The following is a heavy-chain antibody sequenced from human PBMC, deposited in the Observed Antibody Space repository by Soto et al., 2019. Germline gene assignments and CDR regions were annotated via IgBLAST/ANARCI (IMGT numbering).Heavy chain of an antibody. CDR3: TTDSYITSIIVRFDY. CDR2: VKSKNDGGTT. D-gene: IGHD3-22*01. V-gene: IGHV3-15*01. CDR1: GFPFGNFL. J-gene: IGHJ4*01. Sequence: GGSLRLSCTASGFPFGNFLMSWFRQAPGKGLEWVGRVKSKNDGGTTDFAAPVKGRFAISRDDSKNMVYLEMNSLRTEDTAIYYCTTDSYITSIIVRFDYWGHGTLVTV.